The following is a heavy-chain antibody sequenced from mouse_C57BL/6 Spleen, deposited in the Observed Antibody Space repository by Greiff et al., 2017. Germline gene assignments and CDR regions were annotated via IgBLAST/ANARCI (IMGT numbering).Heavy chain of an antibody. Sequence: QVQLQQPGAELVKPGASVQMSCKASAYTFTSSWITWVMQRPGQGLEWIGDIYPGSGSTNYNEKFKSKATLTVDTSSSTAYMQLSSLTSEDSAVYYCAREWLLRYFDVWGTGATVTVST. CDR1: AYTFTSSW. D-gene: IGHD2-3*01. CDR3: AREWLLRYFDV. J-gene: IGHJ1*03. CDR2: IYPGSGST. V-gene: IGHV1-55*01.